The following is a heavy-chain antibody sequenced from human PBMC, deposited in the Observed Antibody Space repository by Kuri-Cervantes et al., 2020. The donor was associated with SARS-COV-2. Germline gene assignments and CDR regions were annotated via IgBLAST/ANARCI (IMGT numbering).Heavy chain of an antibody. CDR2: ISGSGGST. CDR3: AKDRRGSGPFDY. Sequence: GESLKISCAASGFTFDDYGMSWVRQAPGKGLEWVSAISGSGGSTYYADSVKGRLTISRDNSKNTLYLQMNSLRAEDTAVYYCAKDRRGSGPFDYWGQGTLVTVSS. CDR1: GFTFDDYG. V-gene: IGHV3-23*01. D-gene: IGHD3-10*01. J-gene: IGHJ4*02.